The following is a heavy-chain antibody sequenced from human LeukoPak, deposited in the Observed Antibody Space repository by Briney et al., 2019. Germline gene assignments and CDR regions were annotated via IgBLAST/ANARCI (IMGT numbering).Heavy chain of an antibody. D-gene: IGHD5-12*01. J-gene: IGHJ4*02. Sequence: GGSLRLSCAASGFTFSAYWMRWVRQAPGKGLEWVASIKEDGSEKYYVDSVKGRFTISRDNAENSLYLQMNSLRAEDTAVYYCARLTLSANDWCYDYWGQGTLVTVSS. CDR2: IKEDGSEK. V-gene: IGHV3-7*01. CDR1: GFTFSAYW. CDR3: ARLTLSANDWCYDY.